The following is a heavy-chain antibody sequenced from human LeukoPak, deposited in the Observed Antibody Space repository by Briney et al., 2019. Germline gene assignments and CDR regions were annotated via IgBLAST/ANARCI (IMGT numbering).Heavy chain of an antibody. CDR1: GYTFTGYS. CDR3: ARLGRQDTAMA. Sequence: ASVKVSCKASGYTFTGYSMHWVRQAPGQGLERMGWVNPNNGGTNYAQKFQGRVTMTSGTSIGTAYMELSSLTSDDTAVYYCARLGRQDTAMAWGQGTLVTVSS. J-gene: IGHJ5*02. CDR2: VNPNNGGT. V-gene: IGHV1-2*02. D-gene: IGHD5-18*01.